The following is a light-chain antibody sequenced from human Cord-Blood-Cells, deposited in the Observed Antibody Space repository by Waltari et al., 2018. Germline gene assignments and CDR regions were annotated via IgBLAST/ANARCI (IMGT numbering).Light chain of an antibody. Sequence: DIQMTQSPSSLSASVGDRVTITCRASQSISSYLNWYQQKPVKAPKLLIYAASSLQSGVPSRFRCSGSGTDFTLTIISLQPEDFATYYCQQSYSTPFTFGPGTKVDIK. CDR2: AAS. CDR1: QSISSY. CDR3: QQSYSTPFT. V-gene: IGKV1-39*01. J-gene: IGKJ3*01.